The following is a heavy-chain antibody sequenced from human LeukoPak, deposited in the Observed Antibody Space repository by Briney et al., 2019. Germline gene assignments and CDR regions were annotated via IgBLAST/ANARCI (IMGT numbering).Heavy chain of an antibody. V-gene: IGHV4-59*08. CDR3: ARGGWFDP. D-gene: IGHD3-16*01. Sequence: SETLSLTCTVSGGSISSYYWSWIRQPPGKGLEWIGYISYSGSANYNPSLKSRVTISVDTSKNQFSLKLSSVTAADTAVYYCARGGWFDPWGQGTLVTVSS. CDR1: GGSISSYY. CDR2: ISYSGSA. J-gene: IGHJ5*02.